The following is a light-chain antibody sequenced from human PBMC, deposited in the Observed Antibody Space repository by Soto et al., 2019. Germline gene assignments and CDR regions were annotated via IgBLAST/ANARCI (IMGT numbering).Light chain of an antibody. Sequence: QSVLTQPPSVSVSPGQSITVSCTGTSSDIGASNFVSWYQHLPGRAPKVIIFEATNRPSGVSDRFSGSKAGTTASLTISGLQADDEGEYFCISYKTDDTFVFGTGTKVTVL. J-gene: IGLJ1*01. CDR3: ISYKTDDTFV. V-gene: IGLV2-14*01. CDR1: SSDIGASNF. CDR2: EAT.